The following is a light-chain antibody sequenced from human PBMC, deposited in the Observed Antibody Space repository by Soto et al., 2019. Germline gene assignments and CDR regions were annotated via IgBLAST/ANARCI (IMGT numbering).Light chain of an antibody. Sequence: QITQSRSAMRASVGDRVTIAFRASQSISSYLNWYQQKPGKAPKLLIYAASSLQSGVPSRFSGSGSGTDFTLTISSLQPEDFATYYCQQSYSTPWTPAQGTMVDI. CDR3: QQSYSTPWT. V-gene: IGKV1-39*01. J-gene: IGKJ1*01. CDR1: QSISSY. CDR2: AAS.